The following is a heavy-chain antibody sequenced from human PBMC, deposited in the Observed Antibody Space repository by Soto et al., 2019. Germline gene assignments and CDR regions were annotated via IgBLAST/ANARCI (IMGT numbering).Heavy chain of an antibody. CDR3: ARRLALRDGGLWSQGPYYRYYMDV. V-gene: IGHV4-59*08. CDR1: GGSISSYY. D-gene: IGHD3-10*01. CDR2: IYYSGST. Sequence: QVQLQESGPGLVKPSETLSLTCTVSGGSISSYYWSWIRQPPGKGLEWIGYIYYSGSTNYNPSLKSRVTKPVDTSKNQFSLKLSSVTAADTAVYYCARRLALRDGGLWSQGPYYRYYMDVWGKGTTVTVSS. J-gene: IGHJ6*03.